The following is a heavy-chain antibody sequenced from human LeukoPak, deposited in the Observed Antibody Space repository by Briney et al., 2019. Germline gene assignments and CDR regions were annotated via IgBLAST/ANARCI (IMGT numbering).Heavy chain of an antibody. D-gene: IGHD3-10*01. CDR3: TRTPYYYGSGSYYTPYYFDY. CDR2: IRSKAYGGTT. J-gene: IGHJ4*02. CDR1: GFTFGDYA. V-gene: IGHV3-49*04. Sequence: GGSLRLSCTASGFTFGDYAMSWVRQAPGKGLEGVGCIRSKAYGGTTEYAASVKGRFTISRDDSKSIAYLQMNSLKTEDTAVYYCTRTPYYYGSGSYYTPYYFDYWGQGTLVTVSS.